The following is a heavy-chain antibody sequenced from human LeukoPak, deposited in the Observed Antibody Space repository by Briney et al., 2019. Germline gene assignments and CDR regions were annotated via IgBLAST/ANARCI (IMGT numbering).Heavy chain of an antibody. Sequence: GGSLRLSSATSGFTFSSHAMHWVRQAPGKGLEWVAVISYDGNNKYYADSVKGRFTISTDNTKNTLYLQINSPRDEDTAVYYCARSAGDPLCFDIWGQGTMVTVS. CDR1: GFTFSSHA. CDR3: ARSAGDPLCFDI. D-gene: IGHD4-17*01. V-gene: IGHV3-30-3*01. J-gene: IGHJ3*02. CDR2: ISYDGNNK.